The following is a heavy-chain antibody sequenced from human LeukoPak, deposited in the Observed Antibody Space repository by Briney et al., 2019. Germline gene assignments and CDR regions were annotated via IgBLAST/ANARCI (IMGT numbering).Heavy chain of an antibody. V-gene: IGHV3-74*01. Sequence: GGSLRLSCAASGFTFSSYSMNWVRQAPGKGLVWVSGISRDGTSTNYADAVKGRFTISRDNAKNTLYLQMNSLRVEDTAVYSCARGWYGPDSCGQGTLVTVSS. J-gene: IGHJ5*01. CDR2: ISRDGTST. CDR1: GFTFSSYS. CDR3: ARGWYGPDS. D-gene: IGHD2-15*01.